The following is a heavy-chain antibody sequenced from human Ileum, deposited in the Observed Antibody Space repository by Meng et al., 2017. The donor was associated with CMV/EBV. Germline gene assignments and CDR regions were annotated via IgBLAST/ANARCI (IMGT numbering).Heavy chain of an antibody. CDR3: GRNGITGDLGGHEIDY. V-gene: IGHV3-73*01. CDR2: IRSKTNNYAT. Sequence: GESLKISCAASGFNFSGSAMHWVRQASGKGLEWVGRIRSKTNNYATAYAASVKGRFTVSRDDSKNTAYLQMNSLKIEDTAVYYCGRNGITGDLGGHEIDYWGQGLLVTVSS. D-gene: IGHD1-7*01. CDR1: GFNFSGSA. J-gene: IGHJ4*02.